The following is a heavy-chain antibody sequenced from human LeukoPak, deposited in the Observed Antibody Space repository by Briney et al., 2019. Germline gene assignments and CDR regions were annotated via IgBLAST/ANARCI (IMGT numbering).Heavy chain of an antibody. V-gene: IGHV1-69*13. D-gene: IGHD3-22*01. CDR1: GGTFSSYA. CDR2: IIPIFGTA. Sequence: SVKVSCKASGGTFSSYAISWVRQAPGQGLEWMGGIIPIFGTANYAQKFQGRVTITADESASTAYMELSSLRSEDTAVYYCAINYYDSSGYLKYWGQGTLVTVSS. CDR3: AINYYDSSGYLKY. J-gene: IGHJ4*02.